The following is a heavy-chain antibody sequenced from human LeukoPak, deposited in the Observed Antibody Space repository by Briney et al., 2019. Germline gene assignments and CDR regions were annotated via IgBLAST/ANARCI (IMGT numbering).Heavy chain of an antibody. Sequence: TGGSLRLSCAASGFTVSSNYMSWVRQAPGKGLEWVSVIYSGGSTYYADSVRGRFTISRDNSKNTVNLQMNSLRAVDTALYYCAGGQMFTSGGFDDWGQGTLVTVSS. D-gene: IGHD6-19*01. V-gene: IGHV3-53*01. CDR3: AGGQMFTSGGFDD. J-gene: IGHJ4*02. CDR1: GFTVSSNY. CDR2: IYSGGST.